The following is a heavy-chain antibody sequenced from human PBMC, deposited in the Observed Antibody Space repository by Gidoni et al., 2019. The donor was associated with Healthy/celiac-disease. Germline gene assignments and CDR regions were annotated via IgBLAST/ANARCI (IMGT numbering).Heavy chain of an antibody. CDR2: ISGSGGST. J-gene: IGHJ6*02. Sequence: EVQLLESGGGLVQPGGSLRLSCAASGFNFSSYAMSWVRQAPGKGLEWVSSISGSGGSTYYADSVKGRFTISRDNSKNTLYLQMNSLRAEDTAVYYCAKVYCSGGSCYSYYYYGMDVWGQGTTVTVSS. CDR3: AKVYCSGGSCYSYYYYGMDV. CDR1: GFNFSSYA. D-gene: IGHD2-15*01. V-gene: IGHV3-23*01.